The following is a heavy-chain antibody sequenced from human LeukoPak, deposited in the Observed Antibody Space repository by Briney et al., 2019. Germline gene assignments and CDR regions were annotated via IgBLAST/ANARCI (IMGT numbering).Heavy chain of an antibody. D-gene: IGHD1-1*01. J-gene: IGHJ6*02. Sequence: GGSLRLSCAASGFTFSSYSMNWVRQAPGKGLEWVSSISSSSYIYYADSVKGRFTISRDNAKNSLYLQMNSLRAEDTAVYYCASRSGTTSLVDVWGQGTTVTVSS. CDR1: GFTFSSYS. V-gene: IGHV3-21*01. CDR3: ASRSGTTSLVDV. CDR2: ISSSSYI.